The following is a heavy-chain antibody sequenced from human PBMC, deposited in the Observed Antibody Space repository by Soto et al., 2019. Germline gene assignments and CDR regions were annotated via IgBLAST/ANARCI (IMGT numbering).Heavy chain of an antibody. J-gene: IGHJ4*02. Sequence: PGGSLRLSCAASGFTFNNYAMSWVRQAPGKGLEWVSAISSSGYSTYYADSVKGRFTISRDNSKNTVYLQMNNLRAEDTAVYYCAEGAWVVAAKFDSWSQGTLVTVSS. D-gene: IGHD2-15*01. V-gene: IGHV3-23*01. CDR1: GFTFNNYA. CDR3: AEGAWVVAAKFDS. CDR2: ISSSGYST.